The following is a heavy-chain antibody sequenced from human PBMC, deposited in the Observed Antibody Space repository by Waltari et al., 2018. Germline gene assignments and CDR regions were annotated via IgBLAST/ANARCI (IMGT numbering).Heavy chain of an antibody. V-gene: IGHV4-4*02. CDR3: ASRPLYCSSTSCYLLDY. CDR1: GGSISSSNW. Sequence: QVQLQESGPGLVKPSGTLSLTCAVSGGSISSSNWWSWVRQPPGKGLEWIGEIYHSGSTNYNPSLKSRVTISVDKSKNQFSLKRSSGTAADTAVYYCASRPLYCSSTSCYLLDYWGQGTLVTVSS. CDR2: IYHSGST. D-gene: IGHD2-2*01. J-gene: IGHJ4*02.